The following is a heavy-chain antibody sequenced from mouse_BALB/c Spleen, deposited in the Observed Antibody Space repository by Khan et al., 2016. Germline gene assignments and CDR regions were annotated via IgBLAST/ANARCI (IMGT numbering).Heavy chain of an antibody. V-gene: IGHV3-8*02. CDR2: IIYSGST. D-gene: IGHD1-1*02. CDR3: AGYYGHFFDY. J-gene: IGHJ2*01. Sequence: EVQLQESGPSLVKPSQTLSLTCSVVGDSITSGYWNWIRKFPGNNLEYMGYIIYSGSTYYNPSLKSRISITRDTSKSQYYLQLNSVTTVDTATYCGAGYYGHFFDYWGQGTTVTVSS. CDR1: GDSITSGY.